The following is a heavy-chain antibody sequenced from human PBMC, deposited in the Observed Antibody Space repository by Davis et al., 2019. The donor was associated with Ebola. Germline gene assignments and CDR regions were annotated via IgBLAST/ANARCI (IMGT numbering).Heavy chain of an antibody. D-gene: IGHD6-13*01. CDR1: GFTFSSYS. CDR2: ITSSSSTI. J-gene: IGHJ4*02. CDR3: VRYSMGVFDY. V-gene: IGHV3-48*02. Sequence: GGSLRLSCAASGFTFSSYSMNWVRQAPGKGLEWVSCITSSSSTIYYADSVKGRFTISRDNAKNSLYLQMNSLRDEDTAVYYCVRYSMGVFDYWGQGTLVTVSS.